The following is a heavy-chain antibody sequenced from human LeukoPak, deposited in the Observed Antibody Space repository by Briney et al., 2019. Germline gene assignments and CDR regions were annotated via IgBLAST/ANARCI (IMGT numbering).Heavy chain of an antibody. D-gene: IGHD6-6*01. CDR1: GFTFSSYG. CDR2: IRHDGNNK. Sequence: GGSLRLSCAASGFTFSSYGMHWVRQAPGKGLEWVTFIRHDGNNKYYADSVKGRFTISRDNSKNTLYLQMNSLRAEDTAVYYCAKNYSSSLRGGFDYWGQGTLVTVSS. V-gene: IGHV3-30*02. J-gene: IGHJ4*02. CDR3: AKNYSSSLRGGFDY.